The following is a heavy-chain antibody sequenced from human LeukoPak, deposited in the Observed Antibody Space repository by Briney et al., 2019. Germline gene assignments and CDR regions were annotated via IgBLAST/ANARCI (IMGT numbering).Heavy chain of an antibody. CDR3: AKDKWWGASDH. Sequence: PGGSLRLSCAASGFSFSAHWRDSVRQAPGKGLVWVAQINGDATATNYAGSVKGLFTISRDSAKNTVHLQMSTLTAEDTAVYYCAKDKWWGASDHWGQGSLVTVSS. CDR2: INGDATAT. D-gene: IGHD2-8*01. CDR1: GFSFSAHW. J-gene: IGHJ4*02. V-gene: IGHV3-74*01.